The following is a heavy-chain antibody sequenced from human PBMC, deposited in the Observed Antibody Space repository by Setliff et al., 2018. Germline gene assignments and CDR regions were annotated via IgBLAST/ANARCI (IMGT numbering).Heavy chain of an antibody. CDR3: ARGFWSGYFVLDF. V-gene: IGHV2-5*02. J-gene: IGHJ4*02. Sequence: SGPTLVNPTQTLTLTCTFSGFSLTTNGVGVGWIRQPPGKALEWLALIYYDDDRRYNPSVKNRLTITKDTSKNQVVLTMTNVDPVDTATYYCARGFWSGYFVLDFWGQGSLVTVS. CDR1: GFSLTTNGVG. CDR2: IYYDDDR. D-gene: IGHD3-3*01.